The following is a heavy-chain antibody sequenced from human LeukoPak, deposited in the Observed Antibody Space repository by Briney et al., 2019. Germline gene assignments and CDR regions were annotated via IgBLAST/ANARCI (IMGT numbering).Heavy chain of an antibody. V-gene: IGHV3-30-3*01. Sequence: GRSLRLSCAASGFTFSSYAMHWVRQAPGKGLEWVAVISYDGSNKCYADSVKGRFTISRDNSKNTLYLQMNSLRAEDTAVYYCAGPRWGQGTLVTVSS. CDR1: GFTFSSYA. J-gene: IGHJ4*02. CDR3: AGPR. CDR2: ISYDGSNK.